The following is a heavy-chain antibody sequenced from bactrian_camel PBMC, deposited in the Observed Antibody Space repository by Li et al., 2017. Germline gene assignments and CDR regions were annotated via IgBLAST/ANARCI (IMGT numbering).Heavy chain of an antibody. D-gene: IGHD7*01. CDR1: GFTFSSYY. CDR3: AARLRVESARFGTPRPDDFLY. J-gene: IGHJ6*01. V-gene: IGHV3S55*01. CDR2: IDTTGSA. Sequence: HVQLVESGGGSVLAGGSLRLACVGSGFTFSSYYMAWFRQAPGKEREGVAAIDTTGSATYTYSVQGRFTISKDNAKNTLYLQMNSLNPDDTAMYYCAARLRVESARFGTPRPDDFLYWGQGTQVTVS.